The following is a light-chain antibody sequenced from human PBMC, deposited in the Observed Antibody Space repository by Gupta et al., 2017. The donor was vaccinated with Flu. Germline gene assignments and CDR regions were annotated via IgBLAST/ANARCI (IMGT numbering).Light chain of an antibody. CDR2: GVS. Sequence: PATPPLSPGERATLSCSGCQSVASNPASYQHGLGQAPRLLIYGVSTRVIGILVRFSFSASGTELTLTISSLLSEAFAVYSTLQYHTWPRTFDQCTKVEIK. CDR3: LQYHTWPRT. CDR1: QSVASN. J-gene: IGKJ1*01. V-gene: IGKV3-15*01.